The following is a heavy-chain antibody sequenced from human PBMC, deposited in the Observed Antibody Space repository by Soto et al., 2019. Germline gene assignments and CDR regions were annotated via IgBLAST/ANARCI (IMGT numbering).Heavy chain of an antibody. CDR1: GASISSGDYY. CDR2: IYYRGST. V-gene: IGHV4-30-4*01. J-gene: IGHJ4*02. Sequence: QVQLQESGPGLVKPSQTLSLTCTVSGASISSGDYYWTWIRQPPGKGLEWIGSIYYRGSTYYNPSLKSRVTISVDTSNNQFSLKLSSVTAADTAVYYCARASYDSSTYYLDYWGQGTLVTVSS. CDR3: ARASYDSSTYYLDY. D-gene: IGHD3-22*01.